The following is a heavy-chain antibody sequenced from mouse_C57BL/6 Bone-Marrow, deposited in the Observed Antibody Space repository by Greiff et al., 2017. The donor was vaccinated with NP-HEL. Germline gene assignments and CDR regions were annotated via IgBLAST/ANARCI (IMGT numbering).Heavy chain of an antibody. CDR1: GYTFTSYW. Sequence: VQLQQSGAELVKPGASVKMSCKASGYTFTSYWITWVKQRPGQGLEWIGDIYPGSGSTNYNEKFKSKATLTVDTSSSTAYMQLSSLTSEDSAVYYCARFHFFITTVEGDYWGQGTTLTVSS. CDR3: ARFHFFITTVEGDY. CDR2: IYPGSGST. V-gene: IGHV1-55*01. J-gene: IGHJ2*01. D-gene: IGHD1-1*01.